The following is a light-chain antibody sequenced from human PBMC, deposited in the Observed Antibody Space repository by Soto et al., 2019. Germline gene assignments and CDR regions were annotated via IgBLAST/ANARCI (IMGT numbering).Light chain of an antibody. Sequence: QSVLTQPPSASGTPGQRVTISCSGSSSNIGSNYVYWYQQVPGTAPKLLIYSSNQRPSGVPDRFSGSKSGTSASLAISRLRSEDEADYYCATWDDSLSGWLFGGGTKLAVL. V-gene: IGLV1-47*02. CDR2: SSN. CDR1: SSNIGSNY. CDR3: ATWDDSLSGWL. J-gene: IGLJ3*02.